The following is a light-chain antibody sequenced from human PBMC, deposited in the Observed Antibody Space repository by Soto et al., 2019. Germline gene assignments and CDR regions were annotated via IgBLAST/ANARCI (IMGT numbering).Light chain of an antibody. V-gene: IGLV1-44*01. J-gene: IGLJ3*02. CDR2: SNI. CDR3: AAWDDSLIGWV. CDR1: SSNIGRSA. Sequence: QSVLTQPPSASGTPGQRVTISCSGSSSNIGRSAVNWYQQLPGTAPRLLIYSNIQRPSGVPDRFSGSKSGTSASLAISGLQSGDEAHYYCAAWDDSLIGWVFGGGTKLTVL.